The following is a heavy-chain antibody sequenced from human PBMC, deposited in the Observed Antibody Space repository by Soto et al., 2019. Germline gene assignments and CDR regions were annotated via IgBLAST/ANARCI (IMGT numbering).Heavy chain of an antibody. CDR1: GGTFSSYA. CDR2: ISPISGTA. V-gene: IGHV1-69*01. CDR3: SRSQGSSTSLEIYYYYYYGMDV. J-gene: IGHJ6*02. Sequence: VQLVQSGAEVKQPGSSVKVSCKASGGTFSSYAISWVRQAPGQGLEWMGGISPISGTANYAQKFQGRVTITADESTSTAYMELSSLRSEDTAVYYCSRSQGSSTSLEIYYYYYYGMDVWGQGTTVTVSS. D-gene: IGHD2-2*01.